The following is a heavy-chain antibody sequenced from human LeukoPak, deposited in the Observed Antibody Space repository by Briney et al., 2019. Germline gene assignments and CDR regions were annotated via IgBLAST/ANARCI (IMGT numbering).Heavy chain of an antibody. Sequence: SQTLSLTCTVSGGSISSGDYYWSWIRQPPGKGLEWIGYIYYSGSTYYNPSLKSRVTISVDTSKNQFSLKLSSVTAADTAVYYCAREGDCSGGSCPQGGFDYWGQGTLVTVSS. CDR2: IYYSGST. CDR1: GGSISSGDYY. D-gene: IGHD2-15*01. V-gene: IGHV4-30-4*01. CDR3: AREGDCSGGSCPQGGFDY. J-gene: IGHJ4*02.